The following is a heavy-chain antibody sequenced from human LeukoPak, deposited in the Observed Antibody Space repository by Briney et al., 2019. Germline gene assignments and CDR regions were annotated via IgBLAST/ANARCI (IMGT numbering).Heavy chain of an antibody. CDR2: IYHSGSTT. Sequence: SETLSLTCTVSGASISRYYWNWIRQPPGKGLEWIGYIYHSGSTTNYNPSLKSRVTISLDTSKNQFSLKLSSVTAADTALYYCARRDYDYSWGIPGAFDIWGHGTMVTVSS. D-gene: IGHD3-16*01. CDR1: GASISRYY. J-gene: IGHJ3*02. CDR3: ARRDYDYSWGIPGAFDI. V-gene: IGHV4-59*08.